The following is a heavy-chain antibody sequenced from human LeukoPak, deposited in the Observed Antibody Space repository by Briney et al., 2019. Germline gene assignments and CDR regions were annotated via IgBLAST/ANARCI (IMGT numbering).Heavy chain of an antibody. CDR2: INHSGST. D-gene: IGHD3-10*01. Sequence: KPSETLSLTCAVYGGSFSGYYWSWIRQPPGKGLEWIGEINHSGSTNYNPSLKSRVTISVDTSKNQFSLKLSSVTAADTAVYYCARDAMVRGVIDPWGQGTLVTVSS. V-gene: IGHV4-34*01. CDR3: ARDAMVRGVIDP. J-gene: IGHJ5*02. CDR1: GGSFSGYY.